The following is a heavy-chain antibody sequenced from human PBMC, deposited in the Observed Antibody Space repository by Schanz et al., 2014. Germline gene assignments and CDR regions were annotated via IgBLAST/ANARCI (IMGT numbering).Heavy chain of an antibody. D-gene: IGHD2-15*01. CDR3: AKTPREYCNYDNCPNWFDS. CDR2: INTGVNT. Sequence: VQLVESGGGVVQPGRSLRLSCAASGFTFGDYAMTWVRQAPGKGLEWVSAINTGVNTYYADSVRGRFTMSRDNSKNTLYLQMNSLRAGDAAVYYCAKTPREYCNYDNCPNWFDSWGQGTLVTASS. CDR1: GFTFGDYA. V-gene: IGHV3-23*04. J-gene: IGHJ5*01.